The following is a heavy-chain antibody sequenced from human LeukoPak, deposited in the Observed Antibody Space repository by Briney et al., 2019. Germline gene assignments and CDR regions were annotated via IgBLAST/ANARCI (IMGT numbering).Heavy chain of an antibody. J-gene: IGHJ4*02. D-gene: IGHD5-18*01. CDR1: GGSISSGDYY. CDR3: ARVIVRGYSYGYGPDYFDY. CDR2: IYYSGST. V-gene: IGHV4-30-4*01. Sequence: SETLSLTCPVSGGSISSGDYYWSWIRQPPGKGLEWIGYIYYSGSTYYNPSLKSRVTISVDTSKNQFSLKLSSVTAADTAVYYCARVIVRGYSYGYGPDYFDYWGQGTLVTVSS.